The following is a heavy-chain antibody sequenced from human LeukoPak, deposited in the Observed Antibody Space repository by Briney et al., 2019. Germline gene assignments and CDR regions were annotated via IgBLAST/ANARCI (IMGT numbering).Heavy chain of an antibody. V-gene: IGHV3-23*01. CDR1: GFAFNNYA. Sequence: TGGSLRLSCAASGFAFNNYAMRWVRQAPGKGLEWVSVISGGGDITNYADSVKGRFTISRDNSKNTLYLQIHSLRAEDTAVYYCAKVHYDFWSGYYTRQNYFDYWGQGTLVTVSS. CDR3: AKVHYDFWSGYYTRQNYFDY. CDR2: ISGGGDIT. J-gene: IGHJ4*02. D-gene: IGHD3-3*01.